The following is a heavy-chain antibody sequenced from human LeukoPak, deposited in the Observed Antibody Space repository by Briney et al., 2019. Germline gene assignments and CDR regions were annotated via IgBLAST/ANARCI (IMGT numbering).Heavy chain of an antibody. Sequence: GGSLRLSCAASGFTFSSYWMSWVRQAPGKGLEWVANIKQDGSEKYYVDSVKGRFTISRDNAKNSLYLQMNSLRAEDTAVYYCARKYSSGWYTFDYWGQGTLVTVSS. CDR1: GFTFSSYW. CDR3: ARKYSSGWYTFDY. J-gene: IGHJ4*02. V-gene: IGHV3-7*01. CDR2: IKQDGSEK. D-gene: IGHD6-19*01.